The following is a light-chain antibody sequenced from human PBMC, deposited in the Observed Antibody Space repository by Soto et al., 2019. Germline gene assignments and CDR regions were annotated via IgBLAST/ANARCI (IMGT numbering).Light chain of an antibody. CDR3: QKYNSAPYT. CDR2: ATS. Sequence: DIQMTQSPSSLSASVGDRVTITCRASQGISNYLAWYQQKPGKVPKLLIYATSTLQSGVPSRFSGSRSGTDFTLIISSLQPEDVATYYCQKYNSAPYTFCQGTKLEIK. CDR1: QGISNY. V-gene: IGKV1-27*01. J-gene: IGKJ2*01.